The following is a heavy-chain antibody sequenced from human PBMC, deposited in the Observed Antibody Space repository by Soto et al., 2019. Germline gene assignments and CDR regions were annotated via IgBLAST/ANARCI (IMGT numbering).Heavy chain of an antibody. CDR2: VYPNDSDL. CDR1: GYNFVEYW. J-gene: IGHJ4*02. V-gene: IGHV5-51*01. Sequence: PGESLKISCNASGYNFVEYWIGWVRQMPGKGLEGMGSVYPNDSDLKYSPSSQGQVTDSADKSINTAHLHWSSLDPPDTAPYYCGAGSFDHWGQGTPVTVSS. CDR3: GAGSFDH.